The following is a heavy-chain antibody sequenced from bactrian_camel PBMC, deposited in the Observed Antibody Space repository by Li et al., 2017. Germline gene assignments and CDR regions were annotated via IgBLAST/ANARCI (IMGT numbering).Heavy chain of an antibody. CDR3: AAVRYGGTWYPLCRARSADFGY. J-gene: IGHJ6*01. V-gene: IGHV3S54*01. D-gene: IGHD6*01. CDR1: EYLGSTHC. Sequence: HVQLVESGGGSVQAGGSLTLSCDASEYLGSTHCMGWFRQAPGKEREGVARIDNGGGNIYYGDSVKGRFTISRDNAKNTLYLQKNSLKPEDTAMYYCAAVRYGGTWYPLCRARSADFGYWGQGTQVTVS. CDR2: IDNGGGNI.